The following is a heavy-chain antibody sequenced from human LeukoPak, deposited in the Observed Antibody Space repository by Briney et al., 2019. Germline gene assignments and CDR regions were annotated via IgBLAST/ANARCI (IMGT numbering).Heavy chain of an antibody. CDR2: VYYNRNT. Sequence: PSETLSLTCTVSGDSITTSNHFWGWIRQPPGKGLEWIGSVYYNRNTYYNPSLKSRVTISVDPSKNQFSLKLTSVTGADTAMYYCARLFGSGSPYKYVFWGQGTLVTVSS. V-gene: IGHV4-39*01. CDR1: GDSITTSNHF. D-gene: IGHD3-10*01. CDR3: ARLFGSGSPYKYVF. J-gene: IGHJ1*01.